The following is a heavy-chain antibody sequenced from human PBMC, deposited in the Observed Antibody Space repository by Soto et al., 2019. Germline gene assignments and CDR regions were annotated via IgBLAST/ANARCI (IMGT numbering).Heavy chain of an antibody. CDR1: GGSISISGYY. CDR3: ARSQLRYFGLMDV. J-gene: IGHJ6*03. CDR2: IYYSGTT. D-gene: IGHD3-9*01. V-gene: IGHV4-39*01. Sequence: SETLSLTCTVSGGSISISGYYWGWIRQSPGKGLEWIGLIYYSGTTYYKPSLKTRVTISVDTSKNQFSLELSSVTAADTAVYYCARSQLRYFGLMDVWGKGTTVTVSS.